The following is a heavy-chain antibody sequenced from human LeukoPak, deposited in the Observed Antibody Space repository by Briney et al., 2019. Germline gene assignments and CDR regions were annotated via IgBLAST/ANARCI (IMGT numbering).Heavy chain of an antibody. Sequence: GGSLRLSCAASGFSFSSYNMNWVRQTPGKGLEWVSSITSSSTYTFYADSVKGRFTISRDNARNPMYLQMNSLRAEDTAVYYCAKLFGELPYDYWGQGTLVTVSS. D-gene: IGHD3-10*02. CDR2: ITSSSTYT. CDR3: AKLFGELPYDY. V-gene: IGHV3-21*01. CDR1: GFSFSSYN. J-gene: IGHJ4*02.